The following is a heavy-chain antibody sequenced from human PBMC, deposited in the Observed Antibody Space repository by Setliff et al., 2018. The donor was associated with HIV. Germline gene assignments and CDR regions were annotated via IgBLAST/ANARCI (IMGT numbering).Heavy chain of an antibody. D-gene: IGHD3-9*01. V-gene: IGHV4-39*01. J-gene: IGHJ4*02. CDR3: ARRNYDILTGFYSGLG. CDR2: IYYSGST. Sequence: SETLSLTCTVPSGSFSPDTYNWNWIRQPPGKGLEWIGSIYYSGSTYQNPSLKSRVTISVDTSKNQFSLKLSSVTAADTAVYYCARRNYDILTGFYSGLGWGQGTLVTVSS. CDR1: SGSFSPDTYN.